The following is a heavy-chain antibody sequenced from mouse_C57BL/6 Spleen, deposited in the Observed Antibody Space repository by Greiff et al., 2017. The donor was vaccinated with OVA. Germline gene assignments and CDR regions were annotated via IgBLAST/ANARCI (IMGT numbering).Heavy chain of an antibody. J-gene: IGHJ2*01. V-gene: IGHV1-78*01. CDR1: GYTFTDHT. D-gene: IGHD2-5*01. CDR2: IYPRDGST. CDR3: AKGSNYEGDY. Sequence: QVQLQQSDAELVKPGASVKISCKVSGYTFTDHTIHWMKQRPEQGLEWIGYIYPRDGSTKYNEKFKDKATLTADKSSSTAYMQLSSLTYEDSAVYYCAKGSNYEGDYWGQGTTLTVSS.